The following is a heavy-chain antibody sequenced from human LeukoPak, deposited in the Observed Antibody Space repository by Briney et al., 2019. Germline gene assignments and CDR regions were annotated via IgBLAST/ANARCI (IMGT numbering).Heavy chain of an antibody. J-gene: IGHJ6*03. CDR2: ISGGSFI. Sequence: GGSLRLSCAASGFTFSSYSMNWVRQAPGKGLEWVSSISGGSFIYYADSMKGRFTISRDNAKNSLYLQMNSLRAEDTAVYYCARGSDATYYYYMDVWGRGATVTVSS. CDR3: ARGSDATYYYYMDV. CDR1: GFTFSSYS. D-gene: IGHD5-24*01. V-gene: IGHV3-21*06.